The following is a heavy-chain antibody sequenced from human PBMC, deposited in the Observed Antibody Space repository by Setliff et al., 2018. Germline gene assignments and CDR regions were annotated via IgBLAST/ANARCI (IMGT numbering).Heavy chain of an antibody. CDR1: GFSLGSYE. J-gene: IGHJ6*03. V-gene: IGHV3-48*03. CDR3: ARSSAPIKRDYMDV. Sequence: SGGSLRLSCAASGFSLGSYEMNWVRQAPGKGLEWVSFISTSGSTIYYAVSVKGRFTVSRDNAKNSLYLQMNSLRADDAAVYYCARSSAPIKRDYMDVWGKGTTVTVSS. D-gene: IGHD2-2*02. CDR2: ISTSGSTI.